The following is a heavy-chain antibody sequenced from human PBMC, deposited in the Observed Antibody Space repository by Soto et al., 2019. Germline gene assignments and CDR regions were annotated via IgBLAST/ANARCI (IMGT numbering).Heavy chain of an antibody. Sequence: EVQLVQSGAEVKKPGESLKISCTGSGYSFTTYWIAWVRQMPGKGLEWMGIIYPGDSETRYSPSFQGQVTISVDKSIRTAYLQWSSLKASDTAMYYCASPQRYDFWSGYVFDYWGQGTLVTVSS. CDR3: ASPQRYDFWSGYVFDY. J-gene: IGHJ4*02. D-gene: IGHD3-3*01. CDR1: GYSFTTYW. CDR2: IYPGDSET. V-gene: IGHV5-51*01.